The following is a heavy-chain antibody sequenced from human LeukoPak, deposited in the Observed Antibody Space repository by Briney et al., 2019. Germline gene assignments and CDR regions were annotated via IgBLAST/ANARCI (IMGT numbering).Heavy chain of an antibody. CDR2: INHSGST. V-gene: IGHV4-34*01. J-gene: IGHJ5*02. CDR3: ARARGCSGGSCYRGWFDP. Sequence: SETLSLTCAVYGGSFSGYYWSWIRQPPGKGLEWIGEINHSGSTNYNPSLKSRVTISVDTSKNQFSLKLSSVTAADTAVYYCARARGCSGGSCYRGWFDPWGQGTLVTVSS. D-gene: IGHD2-15*01. CDR1: GGSFSGYY.